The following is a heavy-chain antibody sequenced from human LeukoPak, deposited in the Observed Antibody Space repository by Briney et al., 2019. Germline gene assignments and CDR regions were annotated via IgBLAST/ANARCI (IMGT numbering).Heavy chain of an antibody. CDR3: ARDRTYCSGGSCYMGQIDY. Sequence: SETLSLTCTVSGGSISSYYWSWIRQPAGKGLEWIGRIYTSGSTNYNPSLKSRVTMSVDTSKNQFSLKLSSVTAADTAVYYCARDRTYCSGGSCYMGQIDYWGQGTLVTVFS. J-gene: IGHJ4*02. V-gene: IGHV4-4*07. CDR2: IYTSGST. CDR1: GGSISSYY. D-gene: IGHD2-15*01.